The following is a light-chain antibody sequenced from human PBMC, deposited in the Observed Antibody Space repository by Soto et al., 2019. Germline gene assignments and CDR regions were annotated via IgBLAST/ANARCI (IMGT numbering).Light chain of an antibody. CDR2: KAS. J-gene: IGKJ1*01. Sequence: DIQMTQSPSTLSASVGVRVTITCRASQSISSWLAWYQQKPWKAPKLLIYKASTLQSGVPSRFSGCGSGTEFSLAISSLQPDDSATYYCQQYNDNWTFGQGTKVE. CDR3: QQYNDNWT. CDR1: QSISSW. V-gene: IGKV1-5*03.